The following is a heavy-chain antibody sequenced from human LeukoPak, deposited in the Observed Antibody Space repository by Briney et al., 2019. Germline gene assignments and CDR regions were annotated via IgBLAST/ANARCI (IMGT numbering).Heavy chain of an antibody. CDR3: ARTPAPYSSSFWFDP. D-gene: IGHD6-6*01. CDR1: GFTFNGHW. J-gene: IGHJ5*02. V-gene: IGHV3-74*01. CDR2: INKDGSNT. Sequence: PGGSLRLSCAASGFTFNGHWMQWVRQAPGRGLVWVSHINKDGSNTDYADSVKGRFTISRDNAKNTLYLQVNSLRAEDTAVYYCARTPAPYSSSFWFDPWGQGTLVTVSS.